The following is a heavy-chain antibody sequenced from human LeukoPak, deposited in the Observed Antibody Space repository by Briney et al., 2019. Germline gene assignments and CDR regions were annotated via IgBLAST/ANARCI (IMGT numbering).Heavy chain of an antibody. V-gene: IGHV4-34*01. Sequence: SEPLSLTCAVYGRSFSGYYWSWIRQPTGKGPEWIGEINHSGSTNYNPSLKSRVTISVDTSKNQFSLKLSSVTAADTAVYYCARGQAAARRKSPGQNGPGPIDYWGQGTLVTVSS. J-gene: IGHJ4*02. CDR2: INHSGST. D-gene: IGHD6-13*01. CDR3: ARGQAAARRKSPGQNGPGPIDY. CDR1: GRSFSGYY.